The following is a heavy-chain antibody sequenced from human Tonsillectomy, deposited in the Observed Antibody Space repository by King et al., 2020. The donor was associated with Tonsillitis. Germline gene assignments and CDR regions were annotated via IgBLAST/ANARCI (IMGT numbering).Heavy chain of an antibody. CDR1: GFTFDDYA. J-gene: IGHJ6*03. CDR3: AKDRSFYFASGPYYMDV. V-gene: IGHV3-9*01. CDR2: ISWNSGTI. Sequence: VQLVESGGGLVQPGRSLRLSCAASGFTFDDYAMHWVRHAPGKGLEWVSGISWNSGTIGYADSVKGRFTISRDNAKNSLYLQMNSLRAEDTALYYCAKDRSFYFASGPYYMDVWGKGTTVTVSS. D-gene: IGHD3-10*01.